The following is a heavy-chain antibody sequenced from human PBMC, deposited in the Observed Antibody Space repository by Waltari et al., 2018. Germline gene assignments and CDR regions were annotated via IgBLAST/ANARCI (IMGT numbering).Heavy chain of an antibody. J-gene: IGHJ4*02. D-gene: IGHD1-26*01. CDR2: ISAYNGNT. CDR3: ASGRSGMRYY. CDR1: GYTFTSYG. Sequence: QVQLVQSGAEVKKPGASGKVSCKASGYTFTSYGISWVRQAPGQGLEWRGRISAYNGNTNDAQKLHGRVTMTTDTSPSTAYMERGSLRSDDTAVYSCASGRSGMRYYLGQGTLVTVSS. V-gene: IGHV1-18*01.